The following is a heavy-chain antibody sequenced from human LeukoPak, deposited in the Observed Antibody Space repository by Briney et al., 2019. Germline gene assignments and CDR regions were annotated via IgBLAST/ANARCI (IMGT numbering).Heavy chain of an antibody. J-gene: IGHJ4*02. D-gene: IGHD6-25*01. CDR1: GFTFSSYS. CDR3: AKDHRGRGSGWQPGSFDY. Sequence: PGGSLRLSCAASGFTFSSYSMNWVRQAPGKGLEWVSSISSSSSYIYYADSVKGRFTISRDNPKNTLYLQMNSLRAEDTAVYYCAKDHRGRGSGWQPGSFDYWGQGTLVTVSS. CDR2: ISSSSSYI. V-gene: IGHV3-21*04.